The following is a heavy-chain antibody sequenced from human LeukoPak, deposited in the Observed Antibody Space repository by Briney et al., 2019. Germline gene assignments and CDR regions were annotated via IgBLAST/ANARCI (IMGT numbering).Heavy chain of an antibody. V-gene: IGHV3-23*01. CDR3: ARDFPSGYYDSSGYNGPHFDY. CDR2: ISGSGGST. D-gene: IGHD3-22*01. CDR1: GFTFSSYA. Sequence: GGSLRLSCAASGFTFSSYAMSWVRQAPGKGLEWVSAISGSGGSTYYADSVKGRFTISRDNSKNTLYLQMNSLRAEDTAVYYCARDFPSGYYDSSGYNGPHFDYWGQGTLVTVSS. J-gene: IGHJ4*02.